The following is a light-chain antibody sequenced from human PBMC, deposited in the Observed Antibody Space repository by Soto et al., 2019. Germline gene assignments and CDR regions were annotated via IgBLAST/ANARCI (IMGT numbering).Light chain of an antibody. CDR1: QSISRNY. CDR2: GAS. Sequence: ELVITLSSAPLSVSPGERATLSCRGSQSISRNYVAWYQQKPGHAPRLLIYGASSRATGIPDRFSGRGSGTDFTLTISRLEPEDVAVYCWQQNGSPPLTFGQGTKVDIK. CDR3: QQNGSPPLT. J-gene: IGKJ1*01. V-gene: IGKV3-20*01.